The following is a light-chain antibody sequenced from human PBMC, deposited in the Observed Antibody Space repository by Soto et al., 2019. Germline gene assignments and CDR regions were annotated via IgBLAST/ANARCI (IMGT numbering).Light chain of an antibody. CDR1: QSISSW. J-gene: IGKJ1*01. CDR3: QLYNSYPWT. Sequence: DIQMTQSPSTLSASVGDRVTITCRASQSISSWLAWYQQKPGKAHKLLIYDASSLESGVPSRFSGSGSGTEFTLSISSLHPDYFATYYCQLYNSYPWTFGQGTKVEIK. CDR2: DAS. V-gene: IGKV1-5*01.